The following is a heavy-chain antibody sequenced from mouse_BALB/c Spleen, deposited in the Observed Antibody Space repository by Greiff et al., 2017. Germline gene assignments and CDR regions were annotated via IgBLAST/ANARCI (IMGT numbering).Heavy chain of an antibody. D-gene: IGHD2-10*02. V-gene: IGHV3-8*02. CDR1: GDSITSGY. J-gene: IGHJ4*01. Sequence: DVKLQESGPSLVKPSQTLSLTCSVTGDSITSGYWNWIRKFPGNKLEYMGYISYSGSTYYNPSLKSRISITRDTSKNQYYLQLNSVTTEDTATYYCARGYGNPFYYAMDYWGQGTSVTVSS. CDR2: ISYSGST. CDR3: ARGYGNPFYYAMDY.